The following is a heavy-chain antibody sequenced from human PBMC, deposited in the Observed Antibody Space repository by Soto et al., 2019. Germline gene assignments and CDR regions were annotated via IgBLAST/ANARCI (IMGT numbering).Heavy chain of an antibody. CDR2: IKSRADGGTT. J-gene: IGHJ4*02. CDR1: GFTFKNAW. Sequence: GGSLRLSCAASGFTFKNAWMSWVRQAPGKGLEWVGHIKSRADGGTTNYAAPVKGRFTISRDDSKNTLYLQMNSLKTKDTAVYYCTTDLPDYTDSLPIFDSWGQGTLVTVSS. V-gene: IGHV3-15*01. CDR3: TTDLPDYTDSLPIFDS. D-gene: IGHD4-17*01.